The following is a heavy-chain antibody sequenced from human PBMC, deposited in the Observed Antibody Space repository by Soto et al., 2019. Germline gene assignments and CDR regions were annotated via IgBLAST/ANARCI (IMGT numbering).Heavy chain of an antibody. D-gene: IGHD4-17*01. CDR2: ISYDGSNK. V-gene: IGHV3-30*18. CDR3: AKVVTTVTTEGY. Sequence: PWGSLRLACAASGFTVSSYGMHWVRQAPGKGLEWVAVISYDGSNKYYADSVKGRFTISRDNSKNTLYLQMNSLRAEDTAVYYCAKVVTTVTTEGYWGQGTLVTVSS. CDR1: GFTVSSYG. J-gene: IGHJ4*02.